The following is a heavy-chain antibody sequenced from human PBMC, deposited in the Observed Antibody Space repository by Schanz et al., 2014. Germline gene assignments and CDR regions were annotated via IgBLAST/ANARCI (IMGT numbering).Heavy chain of an antibody. J-gene: IGHJ5*02. V-gene: IGHV4-39*01. Sequence: QLQLQESGPGLVKASETLSLTCSVSGGSINSGGYRWGWIRQPPGKGLGWIGTMYSSGSTYYNPSPKSRVPIPADTSRNLFPLKVFSVTAADTALYYCARLRGGGVIITTWGQGTLVTVSS. CDR2: MYSSGST. CDR1: GGSINSGGYR. CDR3: ARLRGGGVIITT. D-gene: IGHD3-10*01.